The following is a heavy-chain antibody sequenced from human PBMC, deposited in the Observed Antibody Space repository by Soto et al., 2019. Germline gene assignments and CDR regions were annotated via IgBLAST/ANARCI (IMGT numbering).Heavy chain of an antibody. J-gene: IGHJ4*02. CDR2: ISSNGRTT. Sequence: PGGSLRLSCSVSGFTFSSYAMHWVRQAPGKGLEYASSISSNGRTTYYADSVKGRFTISRDNSKNTLCLQMSSLRAEDTAVYYDVKEPYIEYWGQGTLVTVSS. CDR3: VKEPYIEY. V-gene: IGHV3-64D*06. CDR1: GFTFSSYA.